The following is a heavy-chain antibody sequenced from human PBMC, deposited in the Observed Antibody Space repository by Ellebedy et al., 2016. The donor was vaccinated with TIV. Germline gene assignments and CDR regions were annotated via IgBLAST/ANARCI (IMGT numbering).Heavy chain of an antibody. D-gene: IGHD2-8*02. CDR1: GGSISTFY. CDR2: IYYIGIT. J-gene: IGHJ2*01. CDR3: ARGVELVEKYFDP. V-gene: IGHV4-59*08. Sequence: MPSETLSLTCNVSGGSISTFYWSWIRQPPGKGLEFIGYIYYIGITNYNPSLESRVAISIDTSENQFSLTLHSVTAADTAVYYCARGVELVEKYFDPWGRGTLVTVSS.